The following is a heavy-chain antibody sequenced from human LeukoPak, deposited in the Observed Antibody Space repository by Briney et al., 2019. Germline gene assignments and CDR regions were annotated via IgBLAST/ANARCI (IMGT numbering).Heavy chain of an antibody. D-gene: IGHD5-18*01. J-gene: IGHJ4*02. CDR2: ISYDGSNK. CDR3: AKDHLAGYRYGGYYFDY. V-gene: IGHV3-30*18. CDR1: GFTFSSYG. Sequence: GGSLRLSCAASGFTFSSYGMHWVRQAPGKGLEWVAAISYDGSNKYYADSVKGRFTISRDNSKNTLYLQMNSLRAEDTAVFYCAKDHLAGYRYGGYYFDYWGQGALVTVSS.